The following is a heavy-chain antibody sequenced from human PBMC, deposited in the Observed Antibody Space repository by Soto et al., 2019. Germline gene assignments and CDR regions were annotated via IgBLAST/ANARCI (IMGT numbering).Heavy chain of an antibody. V-gene: IGHV4-30-4*01. CDR1: GGSIRNGDYY. J-gene: IGHJ4*02. CDR3: VTVNLVGAAYSFDY. D-gene: IGHD1-26*01. CDR2: VYYSWTT. Sequence: SETLSLTCTVSGGSIRNGDYYWGWIRQPPGKGLEWIGYVYYSWTTYSHPSLNSRVSISVDTSENQFSLRLTSVTAADTAVYYCVTVNLVGAAYSFDYWGPGTLVTVSS.